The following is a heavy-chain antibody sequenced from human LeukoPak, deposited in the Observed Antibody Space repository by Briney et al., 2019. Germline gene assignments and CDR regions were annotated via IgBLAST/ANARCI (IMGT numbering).Heavy chain of an antibody. J-gene: IGHJ6*02. Sequence: GGSLRLSCAASGFTFSSYEMHWVRQATGKGLEWVSAIGTAGDTYYPGSVKGRFTISRENAKNSLYLQMNSLRAEDTAVYYCARGIAARSAPRPLHGMDVWGQGTTVTVSS. CDR3: ARGIAARSAPRPLHGMDV. D-gene: IGHD6-6*01. CDR1: GFTFSSYE. CDR2: IGTAGDT. V-gene: IGHV3-13*01.